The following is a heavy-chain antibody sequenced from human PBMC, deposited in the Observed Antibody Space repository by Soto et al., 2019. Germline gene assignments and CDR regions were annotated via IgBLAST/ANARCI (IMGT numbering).Heavy chain of an antibody. CDR1: GYTFTSCC. Sequence: ASVKVSCKASGYTFTSCCISWVREAPGQGLEWMGWISAYNGNTNYAQKLQGRVTMTTDTSTSTAYMELRSLRSDDTAVYYCARDGYSSSSYDSYYYYGMDVWGQGTTVTVSS. CDR2: ISAYNGNT. CDR3: ARDGYSSSSYDSYYYYGMDV. D-gene: IGHD6-6*01. V-gene: IGHV1-18*04. J-gene: IGHJ6*02.